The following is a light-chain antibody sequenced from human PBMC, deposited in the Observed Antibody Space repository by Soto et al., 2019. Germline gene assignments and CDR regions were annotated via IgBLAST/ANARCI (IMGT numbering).Light chain of an antibody. Sequence: DTVLTQSPVTLPLSPGERATLFCRASQSVSSYLAWYQQKPGQAPRLLIYDASNRASGIPARFSGSGSGTDFTLTISSLEPEDFAFYYCQQRSNWPPTFGGGTRVEIK. V-gene: IGKV3-11*01. CDR3: QQRSNWPPT. CDR2: DAS. J-gene: IGKJ4*01. CDR1: QSVSSY.